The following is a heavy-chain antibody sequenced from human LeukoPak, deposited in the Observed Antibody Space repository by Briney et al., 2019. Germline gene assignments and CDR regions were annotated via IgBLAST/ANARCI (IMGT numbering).Heavy chain of an antibody. D-gene: IGHD2-8*01. V-gene: IGHV4-4*02. J-gene: IGHJ6*03. CDR1: GGSISSSTNW. Sequence: PSETLSLTCAVSGGSISSSTNWWSWVRQPPGKGLEWIGEIYHSGATNYNPSLKSRITISVDKSQNQFSLKVNSLTAADTAVYYCATNGYYCMDVWGKGTTVTVSS. CDR2: IYHSGAT. CDR3: ATNGYYCMDV.